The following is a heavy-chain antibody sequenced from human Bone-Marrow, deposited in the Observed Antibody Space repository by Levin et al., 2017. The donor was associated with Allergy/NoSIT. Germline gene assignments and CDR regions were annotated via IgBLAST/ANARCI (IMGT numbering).Heavy chain of an antibody. D-gene: IGHD2-2*03. V-gene: IGHV2-5*02. CDR1: GFSLSTRGAG. CDR3: AHGQRGYCRTIKCRTFDY. Sequence: SGPTLVKPTQTLTLTCTFSGFSLSTRGAGVGWIRQPPGKALEWLGVIYWDDDKGYSPSLNSRVTITKDTSKNQVVLIMTNMNPADKATYYCAHGQRGYCRTIKCRTFDYWGQGTLVTVSS. CDR2: IYWDDDK. J-gene: IGHJ4*02.